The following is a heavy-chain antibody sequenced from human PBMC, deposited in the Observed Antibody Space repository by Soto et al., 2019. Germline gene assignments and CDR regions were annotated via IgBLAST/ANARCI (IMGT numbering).Heavy chain of an antibody. J-gene: IGHJ5*02. CDR1: GFTVSSNY. CDR2: IYSGGST. D-gene: IGHD5-18*01. V-gene: IGHV3-53*01. CDR3: ARVFGLGVDAAMDPNWFDR. Sequence: EVQLVESGGGLIQPGGSLRLSCAASGFTVSSNYMSWLRQAPGKGLEWDSVIYSGGSTYYADSVKGRFTISRDNSKNTLYLERNSLRAEDTAVYYCARVFGLGVDAAMDPNWFDRWGQGTLVAVSS.